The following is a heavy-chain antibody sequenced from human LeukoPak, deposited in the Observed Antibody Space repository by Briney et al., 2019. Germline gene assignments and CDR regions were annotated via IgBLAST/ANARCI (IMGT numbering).Heavy chain of an antibody. CDR2: ISYDGSNK. J-gene: IGHJ4*02. CDR3: ARQMRPYGSGSNSPDY. D-gene: IGHD3-10*01. V-gene: IGHV3-30*03. Sequence: GGSLRLSCAASGFTFSSYWMSWVRQAPGKGLEWVAVISYDGSNKYYADSVKGRFTISRDNSKNTLYLQMNSLRAEDTAVYYCARQMRPYGSGSNSPDYWGQGTLVTVSS. CDR1: GFTFSSYW.